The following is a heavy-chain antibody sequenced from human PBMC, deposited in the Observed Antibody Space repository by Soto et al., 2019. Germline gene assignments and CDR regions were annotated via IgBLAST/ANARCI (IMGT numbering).Heavy chain of an antibody. V-gene: IGHV3-23*01. Sequence: PGGSLRLSCAASGFTFSSYSISWVRQAPWRGLEWVSAISGSGGSTYYADSVKGRFNISRDNSKNTLYLQMNSLRAEDTAVYYCAKVRYYGSGSRHKWFDPWGQGTLVTVSS. J-gene: IGHJ5*02. D-gene: IGHD3-10*01. CDR1: GFTFSSYS. CDR2: ISGSGGST. CDR3: AKVRYYGSGSRHKWFDP.